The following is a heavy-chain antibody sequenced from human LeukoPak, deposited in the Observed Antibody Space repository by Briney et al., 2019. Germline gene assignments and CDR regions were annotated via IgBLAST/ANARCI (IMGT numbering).Heavy chain of an antibody. Sequence: PGGSLRLSCAASGFTFDDYAMHWVRQAPGKGLEWASGISWNSGSIGYADSVKGRFTISRDNAKNSLYLQMNSLRAEDTALYYCAKAKSRYDFWSGYVDYWGQGTLVTVSS. J-gene: IGHJ4*02. CDR3: AKAKSRYDFWSGYVDY. CDR1: GFTFDDYA. V-gene: IGHV3-9*01. CDR2: ISWNSGSI. D-gene: IGHD3-3*01.